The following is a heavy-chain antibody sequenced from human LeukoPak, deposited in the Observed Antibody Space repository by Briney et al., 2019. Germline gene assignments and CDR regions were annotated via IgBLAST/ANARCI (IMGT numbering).Heavy chain of an antibody. D-gene: IGHD5-24*01. J-gene: IGHJ4*02. CDR1: GFTVSSNY. CDR2: IYSGGST. Sequence: GGSLRLSCAASGFTVSSNYMSWVRQAPGKGLEWVSVIYSGGSTYYADSVKGRFTISRDNSKNTLYLQMNSLRAEDTAVYYCARAPGRETIDYWGQGTLVTVSS. CDR3: ARAPGRETIDY. V-gene: IGHV3-66*01.